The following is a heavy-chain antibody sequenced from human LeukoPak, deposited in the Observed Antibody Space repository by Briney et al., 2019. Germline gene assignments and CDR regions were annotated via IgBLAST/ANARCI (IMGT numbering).Heavy chain of an antibody. CDR1: GFTFSSYW. V-gene: IGHV3-7*01. Sequence: PGGSPRLSCAASGFTFSSYWMSWVRQAPGKGLEWVANIKQDGSEKYYVDSVKGRFTISRDNAKNSLYLQMNSLRAEDTAVYYCASDRYCSSTSCYTVAFDIWGQGTMVTVSS. CDR2: IKQDGSEK. D-gene: IGHD2-2*02. J-gene: IGHJ3*02. CDR3: ASDRYCSSTSCYTVAFDI.